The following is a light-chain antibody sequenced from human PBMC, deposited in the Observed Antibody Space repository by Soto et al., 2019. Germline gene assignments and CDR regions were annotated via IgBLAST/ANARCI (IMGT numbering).Light chain of an antibody. J-gene: IGKJ1*01. Sequence: EIVLTHSPGTLSLSPGERATLSCRASQSLSNNYLAWYQRKPGQAPRLVIYGASSRATGIPDRFSASGSGTDFTLTISRLEPEDFAVYFCQQYSSSPVTFGQGTKVDIK. V-gene: IGKV3-20*01. CDR2: GAS. CDR3: QQYSSSPVT. CDR1: QSLSNNY.